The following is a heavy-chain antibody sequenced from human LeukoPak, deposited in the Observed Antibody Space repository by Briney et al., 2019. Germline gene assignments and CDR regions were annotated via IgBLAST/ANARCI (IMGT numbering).Heavy chain of an antibody. CDR2: IWYDGSNK. J-gene: IGHJ4*02. D-gene: IGHD1-26*01. Sequence: GGSLRLSCAASGFTFSSYGMHWVRQAPGKGLEWVAVIWYDGSNKYYADSVKGRFTISRDNSKNTLYLQMNSLRAEDTAVYYCARSPLVGATFDYWGQGTLVTVSS. V-gene: IGHV3-33*08. CDR1: GFTFSSYG. CDR3: ARSPLVGATFDY.